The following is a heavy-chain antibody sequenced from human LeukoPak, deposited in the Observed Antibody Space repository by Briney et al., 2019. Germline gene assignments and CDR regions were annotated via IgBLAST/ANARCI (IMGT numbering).Heavy chain of an antibody. D-gene: IGHD3-10*01. CDR3: ARGYDEIWFGESSISFDY. Sequence: SETLSLTCAVSGYSISSGYYWGWIRQPPGKGLEWIGSIYHSGSTYYNPSLKSRVTISVDTSKNQFSLKLSSVTAADTAVYYCARGYDEIWFGESSISFDYWGQGTLVTVSS. V-gene: IGHV4-38-2*01. CDR1: GYSISSGYY. CDR2: IYHSGST. J-gene: IGHJ4*02.